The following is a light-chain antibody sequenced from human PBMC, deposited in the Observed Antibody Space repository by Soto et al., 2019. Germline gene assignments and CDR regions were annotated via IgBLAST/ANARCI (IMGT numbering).Light chain of an antibody. V-gene: IGLV1-40*01. Sequence: QSVLTQPPSVSGAPGQRVTISCTGSSSNIGSGYDVHWYQQLPGTAPKLLIYGNNNRPSGVPDRFSGSKSGTSASLAITCLQGEDEAEYYCQSYDSTLSGSEVVFGGGTKLNVL. CDR3: QSYDSTLSGSEVV. CDR2: GNN. J-gene: IGLJ2*01. CDR1: SSNIGSGYD.